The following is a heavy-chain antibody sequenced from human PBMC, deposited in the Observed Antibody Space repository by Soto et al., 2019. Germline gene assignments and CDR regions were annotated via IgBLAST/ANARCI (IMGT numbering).Heavy chain of an antibody. CDR1: GGSISSSSYY. V-gene: IGHV4-39*01. CDR3: ARQGVSVLVPAAIDY. CDR2: IYYSGST. Sequence: QLQLQESGPGLVKPSETLSLTCTVSGGSISSSSYYWGWIRQPPGKGLEWIGSIYYSGSTYYNPSLKSRVTISVDTSKYQFSLKLSSVTAADTAVYYCARQGVSVLVPAAIDYWGQGTLVTVSS. D-gene: IGHD2-2*01. J-gene: IGHJ4*02.